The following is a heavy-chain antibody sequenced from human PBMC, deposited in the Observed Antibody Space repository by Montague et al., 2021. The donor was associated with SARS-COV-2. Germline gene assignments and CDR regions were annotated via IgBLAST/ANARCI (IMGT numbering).Heavy chain of an antibody. V-gene: IGHV4-34*01. CDR1: GGSFSTYS. CDR2: IHHGGST. Sequence: SETLSLTCAVHGGSFSTYSWNWIRQPPGKELEWIGEIHHGGSTNYNPSLKSRVTISADTSKNQFSLKLTSVAAADTAAYYCARLGDGVVPSPILGVGPYYSYYYMDVWGKGTTVTVSS. D-gene: IGHD3-10*01. J-gene: IGHJ6*03. CDR3: ARLGDGVVPSPILGVGPYYSYYYMDV.